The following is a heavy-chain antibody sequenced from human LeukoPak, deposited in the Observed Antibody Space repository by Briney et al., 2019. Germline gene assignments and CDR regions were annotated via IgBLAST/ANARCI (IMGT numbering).Heavy chain of an antibody. CDR1: VFTFNTYV. J-gene: IGHJ4*02. CDR3: VRDKDGYNF. V-gene: IGHV3-74*01. D-gene: IGHD5-24*01. CDR2: IDTDGKTT. Sequence: GGSLRLSCAASVFTFNTYVMHWVRQAAGKGLVWVARIDTDGKTTTYADSVKGRFTISGDNAKDMLYVQMNSLRAEDTAVYYCVRDKDGYNFWGQGTLVSVSS.